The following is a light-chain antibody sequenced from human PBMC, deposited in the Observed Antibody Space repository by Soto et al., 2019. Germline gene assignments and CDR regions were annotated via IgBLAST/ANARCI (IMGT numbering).Light chain of an antibody. J-gene: IGKJ4*01. V-gene: IGKV1-5*03. CDR3: QQYETYPLT. Sequence: DIQMTQSPSTLSASVGDRVTITCRASQNINTWLAWYQQKPGKAPYLLIYKASNLQSGVPSRFSGSASGTEFTLTISSLQPDDIAIYYCQQYETYPLTYGGGTKVEI. CDR1: QNINTW. CDR2: KAS.